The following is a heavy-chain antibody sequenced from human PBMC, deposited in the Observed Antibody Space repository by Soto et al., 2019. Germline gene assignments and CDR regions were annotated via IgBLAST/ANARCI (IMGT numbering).Heavy chain of an antibody. Sequence: GGSLRLSCAASGFTFTSFAVSWVRQAPGTGLEWVSAISGSGGATYDADSVKGRFTISRDNSKSTLYLQMNSLRAEDTSVYYCATLSSFGSDYWGRGTLVTVSS. CDR2: ISGSGGAT. V-gene: IGHV3-23*01. CDR3: ATLSSFGSDY. CDR1: GFTFTSFA. J-gene: IGHJ4*02. D-gene: IGHD5-18*01.